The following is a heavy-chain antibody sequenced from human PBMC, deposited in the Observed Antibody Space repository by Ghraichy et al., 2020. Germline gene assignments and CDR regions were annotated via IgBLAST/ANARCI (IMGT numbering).Heavy chain of an antibody. CDR1: GFTFSGFE. Sequence: GGSLRLSCAASGFTFSGFEMNWVRQAPGKGLEWVSYSSSSGTTIYYADTVKGRFTISRDNTKNILYLQMNSLGVEDTAVYYCARESSSAYNYLDYWGRGTLVTVSS. V-gene: IGHV3-48*03. CDR3: ARESSSAYNYLDY. CDR2: SSSSGTTI. J-gene: IGHJ4*02. D-gene: IGHD3-3*01.